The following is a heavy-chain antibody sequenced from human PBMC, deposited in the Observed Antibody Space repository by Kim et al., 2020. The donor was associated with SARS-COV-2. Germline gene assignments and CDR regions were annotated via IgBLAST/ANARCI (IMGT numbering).Heavy chain of an antibody. CDR2: TYYRSKWYN. CDR1: GDSVSSNSVA. Sequence: SQTLSLTCAISGDSVSSNSVAWNWIRQSPSRGLEWLGRTYYRSKWYNDYAVSLKSRISINPDTSKNQFSLQVNSVTPEDTAVYYCTRGSKASAGSFDYWGQGTLVTVSS. D-gene: IGHD6-13*01. CDR3: TRGSKASAGSFDY. J-gene: IGHJ4*01. V-gene: IGHV6-1*01.